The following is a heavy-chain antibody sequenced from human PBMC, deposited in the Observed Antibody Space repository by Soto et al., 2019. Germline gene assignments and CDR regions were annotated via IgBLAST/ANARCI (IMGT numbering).Heavy chain of an antibody. J-gene: IGHJ4*02. CDR3: ARDRRYGSGSYYGDY. CDR2: ISAYNGNT. D-gene: IGHD3-10*01. V-gene: IGHV1-18*01. CDR1: GYTFTSYG. Sequence: ASVKVSCKASGYTFTSYGISWVRQAPGQGLEWMGWISAYNGNTNYAQKLQGRVTMTTDTSTSTAYMELRSLRSDDTAVYYCARDRRYGSGSYYGDYWGQGTLVTVSS.